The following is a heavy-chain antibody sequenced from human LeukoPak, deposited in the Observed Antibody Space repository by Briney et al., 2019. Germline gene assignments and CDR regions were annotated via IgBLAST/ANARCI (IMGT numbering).Heavy chain of an antibody. D-gene: IGHD1-26*01. V-gene: IGHV1-24*01. CDR1: GYTLTELS. CDR2: FDPEDGET. Sequence: GASVKVSCKVSGYTLTELSMHWVRQAPGKGLEWMGGFDPEDGETIYAQKFQGRVTMTEDTSADTAYMELSSLRSEDTAVYYCAEYSGSYPNWFDPWGQGTLVTVSS. J-gene: IGHJ5*02. CDR3: AEYSGSYPNWFDP.